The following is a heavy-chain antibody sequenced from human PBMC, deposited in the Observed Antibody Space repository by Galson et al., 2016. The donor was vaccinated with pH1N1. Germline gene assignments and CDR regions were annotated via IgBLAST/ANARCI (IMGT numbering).Heavy chain of an antibody. Sequence: SLRLSCAASGFTLGDFYMDWVRQAPGKGLEWVGRITKRPEGYTTQDAASLEGRFTISRDNSKNTLYLQMNSLTPDDTSIYYCTRDGTDYYNNIDFWGQGTLVTVSS. CDR2: ITKRPEGYTT. CDR1: GFTLGDFY. CDR3: TRDGTDYYNNIDF. J-gene: IGHJ4*02. V-gene: IGHV3-72*01. D-gene: IGHD3-10*01.